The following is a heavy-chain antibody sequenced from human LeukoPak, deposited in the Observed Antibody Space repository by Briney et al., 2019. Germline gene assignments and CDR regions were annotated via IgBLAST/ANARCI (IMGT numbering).Heavy chain of an antibody. V-gene: IGHV1-3*01. CDR1: GYTFTSYA. CDR3: ARGGALGGYCGGDCYPITFDY. CDR2: INAGNGNT. D-gene: IGHD2-21*02. J-gene: IGHJ4*02. Sequence: ASVKVSCKASGYTFTSYAMHWVRQAPGQRLEWMGWINAGNGNTKYSQKFQGRVTITRDTPASTAYMELSSLRSEDTAAYYCARGGALGGYCGGDCYPITFDYWGQGTLVTVSS.